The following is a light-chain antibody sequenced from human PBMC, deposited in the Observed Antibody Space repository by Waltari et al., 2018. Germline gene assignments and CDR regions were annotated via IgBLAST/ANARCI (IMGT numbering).Light chain of an antibody. V-gene: IGKV3-11*01. CDR1: QAVSNY. Sequence: EIVLTQSPGTLSVSPGETATLSCRASQAVSNYLGWYQQKPGQPPRLLINDASNRAPGVPARFSGSGSGTDFTLTISSLEPEDFGVYYCQQRVSWPVTFGQGTKVEIK. CDR3: QQRVSWPVT. J-gene: IGKJ2*01. CDR2: DAS.